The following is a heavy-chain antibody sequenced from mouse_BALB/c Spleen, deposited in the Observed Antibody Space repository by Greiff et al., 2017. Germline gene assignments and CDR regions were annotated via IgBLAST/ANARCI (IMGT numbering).Heavy chain of an antibody. V-gene: IGHV5-9-4*01. Sequence: EVMLVESGGGLVKPGGSLKLSCAASGFTFSSYAMSWVRQSPEKRLEWVAEISSGGSYTYYPDTVTGRFTISRDNAKNTLYLEMSSLRSEDTAMYYCASDLAYDYDGYYAMDYWGQGTSVTVSS. J-gene: IGHJ4*01. CDR1: GFTFSSYA. CDR3: ASDLAYDYDGYYAMDY. CDR2: ISSGGSYT. D-gene: IGHD2-4*01.